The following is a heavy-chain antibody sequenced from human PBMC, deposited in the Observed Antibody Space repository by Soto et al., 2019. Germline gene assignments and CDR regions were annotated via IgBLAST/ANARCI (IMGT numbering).Heavy chain of an antibody. CDR1: GYIFTNYW. CDR3: ASGGYYDILTGSPDAFDI. CDR2: IYPGDSDT. V-gene: IGHV5-51*01. D-gene: IGHD3-9*01. J-gene: IGHJ3*02. Sequence: GESLKNSCRGSGYIFTNYWIGWVRQMPGKGLEWMGVIYPGDSDTRYSPSFKGQVTISADKSITTAYLQWSSLKASDTAMYYCASGGYYDILTGSPDAFDIWGQGTMVTVSS.